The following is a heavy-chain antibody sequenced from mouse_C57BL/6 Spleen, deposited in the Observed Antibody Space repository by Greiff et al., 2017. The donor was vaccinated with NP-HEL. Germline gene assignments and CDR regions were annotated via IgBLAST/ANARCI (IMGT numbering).Heavy chain of an antibody. D-gene: IGHD2-3*01. V-gene: IGHV3-6*01. J-gene: IGHJ2*01. Sequence: EVQRVESGPGLVKPSQSLSLTCSVTGYSITSGYYWNWIRQFPGNKLEWMGYISYDGSNNYNPSLKNRISITRDTSKNQFFLKLNSVTTEDTATYYCARGMMVTYFDYWGQGTTLTVSS. CDR3: ARGMMVTYFDY. CDR2: ISYDGSN. CDR1: GYSITSGYY.